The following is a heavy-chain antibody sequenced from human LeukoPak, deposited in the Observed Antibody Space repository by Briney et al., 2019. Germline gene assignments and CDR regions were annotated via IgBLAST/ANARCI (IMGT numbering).Heavy chain of an antibody. V-gene: IGHV1-18*01. CDR3: ARDGPYSSSSGVFDY. CDR1: GYTFTSYG. J-gene: IGHJ4*02. CDR2: ISAYNGNT. Sequence: GASVKVSCKASGYTFTSYGISWVRQAPGQGLEWMGWISAYNGNTNYAQKLQGRVTMTTDTSTSTAYMELRSLRSDDTAVYYYARDGPYSSSSGVFDYWGQGTLVTVSS. D-gene: IGHD6-6*01.